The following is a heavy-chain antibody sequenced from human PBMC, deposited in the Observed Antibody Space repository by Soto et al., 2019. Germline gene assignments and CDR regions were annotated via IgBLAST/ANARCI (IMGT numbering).Heavy chain of an antibody. CDR2: IYHSGST. D-gene: IGHD4-17*01. J-gene: IGHJ4*02. CDR3: ARDLRWGYGDYPLGY. Sequence: PSETLALTCAVSGGSISSSNWWSWVRQPPGKGLEWIGEIYHSGSTNYNPSLKSRVTISVDKSKNQFSLKLSSVTAADTAVYYCARDLRWGYGDYPLGYWGQGTLVTVSS. CDR1: GGSISSSNW. V-gene: IGHV4-4*02.